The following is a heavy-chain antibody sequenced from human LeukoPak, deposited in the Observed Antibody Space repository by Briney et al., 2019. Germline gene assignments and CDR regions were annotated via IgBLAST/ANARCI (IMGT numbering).Heavy chain of an antibody. Sequence: SETLSLTCTVSSGSITTYYWSWIRQPPGKGLEWIGYIYYSGSTNYNPSLKSRVTISVDTSKNQFSLKLSSVTAADTAVYYCARPGDGYNSLQFDYWGQGTLVTVSS. CDR2: IYYSGST. D-gene: IGHD5-24*01. CDR3: ARPGDGYNSLQFDY. CDR1: SGSITTYY. J-gene: IGHJ4*02. V-gene: IGHV4-59*08.